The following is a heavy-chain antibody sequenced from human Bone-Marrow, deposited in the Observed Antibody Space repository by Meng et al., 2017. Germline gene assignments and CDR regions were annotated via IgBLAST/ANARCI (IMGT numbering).Heavy chain of an antibody. CDR1: GFTFSSYA. CDR3: AKASSDGITCGGVIVILLNALDM. J-gene: IGHJ3*02. CDR2: ISGSGGST. D-gene: IGHD3-16*02. V-gene: IGHV3-23*01. Sequence: GESLKISCAASGFTFSSYAMSWVRQTPGTGLEWVSAISGSGGSTYYADSVKGRFTISGDNSKNTLYLQMNSLRADDTAVYYCAKASSDGITCGGVIVILLNALDMWGQGTMGTVSS.